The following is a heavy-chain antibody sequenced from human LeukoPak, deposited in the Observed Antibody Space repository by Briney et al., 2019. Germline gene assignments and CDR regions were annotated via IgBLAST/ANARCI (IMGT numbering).Heavy chain of an antibody. D-gene: IGHD3-22*01. J-gene: IGHJ4*02. V-gene: IGHV3-15*01. CDR3: TTDVDYYDSSGYYPIDY. CDR1: GFTFSNAW. Sequence: PGGSLRLSCAASGFTFSNAWMSWVRQAPGKGLEWVGRIKSKTDGGTTDYAAPVKGRFTISRDDSKNTLYLQMNSLKTEDTAVYYCTTDVDYYDSSGYYPIDYWGQGTLVTVSS. CDR2: IKSKTDGGTT.